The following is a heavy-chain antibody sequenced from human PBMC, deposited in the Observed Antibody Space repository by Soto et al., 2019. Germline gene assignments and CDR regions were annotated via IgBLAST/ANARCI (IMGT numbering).Heavy chain of an antibody. CDR2: IFSNDEK. CDR3: ARISTHYDAFDI. D-gene: IGHD4-17*01. J-gene: IGHJ3*02. V-gene: IGHV2-26*01. Sequence: DLEWLAHIFSNDEKSYSTSLKSRLTISKDTSKSQVVLTMTNMDPVDTATYYCARISTHYDAFDIWGQGTMVTVSS.